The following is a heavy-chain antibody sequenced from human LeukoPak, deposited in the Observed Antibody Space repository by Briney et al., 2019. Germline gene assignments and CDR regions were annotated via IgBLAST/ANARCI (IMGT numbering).Heavy chain of an antibody. CDR1: GFTFSSYE. V-gene: IGHV3-48*03. CDR2: ISSSGSTK. CDR3: ARAFQELPQLYYYYYMDV. D-gene: IGHD6-13*01. Sequence: PGGSLRLSCAASGFTFSSYEMNWVRQAPGKGLEWVSYISSSGSTKYYADSAKGRFTISRDNAKNSLYLQTNSLRAEDTAVYYCARAFQELPQLYYYYYMDVWGKGTTVTVSS. J-gene: IGHJ6*03.